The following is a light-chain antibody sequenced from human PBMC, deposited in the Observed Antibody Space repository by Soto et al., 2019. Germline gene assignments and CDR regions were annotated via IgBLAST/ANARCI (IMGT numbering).Light chain of an antibody. V-gene: IGKV3D-15*01. CDR1: QSVGKY. CDR2: DAS. Sequence: EIVMTQSPATLSLSPGERATLSCRASQSVGKYLVWYQQKPGQAPRLLIYDASNRATGIPARFSGSGSGTEFTLTISSLQSEDFAVYFCQQYGDRPRTFGQGTKVDI. J-gene: IGKJ1*01. CDR3: QQYGDRPRT.